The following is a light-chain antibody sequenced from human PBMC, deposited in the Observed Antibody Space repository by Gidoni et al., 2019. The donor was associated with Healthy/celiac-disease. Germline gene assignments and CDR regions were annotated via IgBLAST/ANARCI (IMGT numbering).Light chain of an antibody. J-gene: IGKJ4*01. V-gene: IGKV1-33*01. CDR3: QQYDNRPPLT. CDR1: QDISNY. Sequence: DIQMTQSPSSLSASVGDRVTITCQASQDISNYLNWYQQKPGKAPKLLIYDASNLETGVPSRFSGSGSGTEFTFTISSLQPEDSATYYCQQYDNRPPLTFGGGTKVEIK. CDR2: DAS.